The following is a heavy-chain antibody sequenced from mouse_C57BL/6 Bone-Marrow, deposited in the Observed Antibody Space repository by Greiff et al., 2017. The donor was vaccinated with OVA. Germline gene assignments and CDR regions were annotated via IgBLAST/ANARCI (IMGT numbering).Heavy chain of an antibody. V-gene: IGHV1-81*01. J-gene: IGHJ4*01. D-gene: IGHD3-3*01. CDR3: ARGDIHVYYAMDY. CDR2: IYPRSGNT. CDR1: GYTFTSYG. Sequence: QVQLKQSGAELARPGASVKLSCKASGYTFTSYGISWVKQRTGQGLEWIGEIYPRSGNTYYNEKFKGKATLTADKSSSTAYMELRSLTSEDSAVYFCARGDIHVYYAMDYWGQGTSVTVSS.